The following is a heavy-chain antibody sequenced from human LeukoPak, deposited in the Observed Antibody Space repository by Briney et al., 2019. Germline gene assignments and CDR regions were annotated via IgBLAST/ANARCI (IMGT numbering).Heavy chain of an antibody. J-gene: IGHJ4*02. CDR3: ARRLSGPLQQLGMFDY. CDR1: GYSFTSYW. D-gene: IGHD6-13*01. CDR2: IYPGDSDT. V-gene: IGHV5-51*01. Sequence: GESLKISCKGSGYSFTSYWIGWVRQMPGKGLEWMGIIYPGDSDTRYSPSFQGQVTISADKSIRTAYLQWSSLKASDTAMYYCARRLSGPLQQLGMFDYWGQGTLVTVSS.